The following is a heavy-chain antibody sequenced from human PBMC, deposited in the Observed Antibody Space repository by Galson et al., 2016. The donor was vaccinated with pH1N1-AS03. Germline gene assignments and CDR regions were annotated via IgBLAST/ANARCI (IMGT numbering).Heavy chain of an antibody. V-gene: IGHV1-2*02. J-gene: IGHJ6*02. Sequence: SVKVSCKAFGYMFTHHYIYWARQAPRQGPEWMGWINPNNGDTHYVQKFQGRVTMTRDTSITTAYMELSRLTSDDTAVYYCAKGHYGMDVWGQGTTVTVSS. CDR2: INPNNGDT. CDR3: AKGHYGMDV. CDR1: GYMFTHHY.